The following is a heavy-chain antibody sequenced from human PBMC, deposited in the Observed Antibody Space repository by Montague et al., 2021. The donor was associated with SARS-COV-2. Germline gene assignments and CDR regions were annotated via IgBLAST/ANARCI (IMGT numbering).Heavy chain of an antibody. CDR3: VRGNRGVVILYHHHAMDV. V-gene: IGHV4-34*01. CDR2: INHSGRT. D-gene: IGHD3-10*01. CDR1: GGSFSGYY. Sequence: SETLSLTCAVYGGSFSGYYWTWIRQPPGKGLEWIGDINHSGRTNYNPSLKSRVTISADTSKNQFSLKLSSVTAADTAVYFCVRGNRGVVILYHHHAMDVWGQGTTVTVSS. J-gene: IGHJ6*02.